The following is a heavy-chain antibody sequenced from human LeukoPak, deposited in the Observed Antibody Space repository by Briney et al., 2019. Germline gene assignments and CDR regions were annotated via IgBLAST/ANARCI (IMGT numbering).Heavy chain of an antibody. D-gene: IGHD5-18*01. CDR2: IYYSGST. V-gene: IGHV4-59*01. J-gene: IGHJ3*02. CDR3: AGGWIQPGAFDI. CDR1: ADSISTYY. Sequence: PETLSLTCTVSADSISTYYRSWIRQPPGKGLEWIVYIYYSGSTNSHPSLRSRVTISVDTSTNQFSLKLGSVTTADTAVYDCAGGWIQPGAFDIWGQGTMVTVSS.